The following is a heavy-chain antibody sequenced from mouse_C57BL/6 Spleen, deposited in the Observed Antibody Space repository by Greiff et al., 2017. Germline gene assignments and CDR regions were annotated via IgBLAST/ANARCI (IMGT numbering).Heavy chain of an antibody. V-gene: IGHV5-15*01. CDR2: SSNLAYSI. CDR3: AIHVYYGSSTSYYAMDY. D-gene: IGHD1-1*01. CDR1: GFTFSDYG. J-gene: IGHJ4*01. Sequence: EVQGVESGGGLVQPGGSLQLSCAASGFTFSDYGMAWVRQAPRTGPEWVAFSSNLAYSIYYADTVTGRFTISRENAKNTLYLDMSRLRSEDTAMSYCAIHVYYGSSTSYYAMDYWGQGTSVTVSS.